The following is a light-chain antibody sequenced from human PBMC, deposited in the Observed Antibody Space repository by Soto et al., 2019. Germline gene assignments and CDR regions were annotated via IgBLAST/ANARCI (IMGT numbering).Light chain of an antibody. CDR1: QSVNNY. Sequence: EIVLTQSPATLSLSPGERATLFCRASQSVNNYLAWYQQRPGQAPRLLIYDASNRATGIPARFSGSGSGTDFTLTISSLEPEDFAVYYCQQYGSLPITFGQGTRLEIK. CDR2: DAS. CDR3: QQYGSLPIT. V-gene: IGKV3-11*01. J-gene: IGKJ5*01.